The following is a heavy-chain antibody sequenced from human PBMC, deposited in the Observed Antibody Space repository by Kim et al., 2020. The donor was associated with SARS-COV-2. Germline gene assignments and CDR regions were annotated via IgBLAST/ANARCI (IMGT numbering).Heavy chain of an antibody. J-gene: IGHJ3*02. CDR2: ISSSSSYI. V-gene: IGHV3-21*01. CDR1: GFTFSSYS. Sequence: GGSLRLSCAASGFTFSSYSMNWVRQAPGKGLEWVSSISSSSSYIYYADSVKGRFTISRDNAKNSLYLQMNSLRAEDTAVYYCARLGNTAMADDAFDIWGQGTMVTVSS. CDR3: ARLGNTAMADDAFDI. D-gene: IGHD5-18*01.